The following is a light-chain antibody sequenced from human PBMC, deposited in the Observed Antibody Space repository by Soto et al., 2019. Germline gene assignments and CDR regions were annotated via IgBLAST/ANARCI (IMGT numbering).Light chain of an antibody. Sequence: DIQMTQSPSSLPASVRDRVTITCRASQRIDKYLNWYQQKPGKAPKLLIYAASSWQSGVPSRFSGSVCGTDFILTISSLQDEDIATYCSQQRYNTPRTVGQGTKVEFK. J-gene: IGKJ1*01. V-gene: IGKV1-39*01. CDR1: QRIDKY. CDR2: AAS. CDR3: QQRYNTPRT.